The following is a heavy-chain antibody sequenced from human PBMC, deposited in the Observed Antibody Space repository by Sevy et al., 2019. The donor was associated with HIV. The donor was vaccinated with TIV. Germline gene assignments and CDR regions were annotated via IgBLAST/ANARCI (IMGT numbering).Heavy chain of an antibody. Sequence: GGSLRLSCTGSGFTVSSNYMTWVRQAPGKGLEGVSVIYSDGTTYHADSVKDRFTISRDNSKNTLFLEMNSLRAEDTAFYYCARGKSGYGYGLNSWGQGTLVTVSS. D-gene: IGHD5-18*01. CDR1: GFTVSSNY. CDR2: IYSDGTT. CDR3: ARGKSGYGYGLNS. V-gene: IGHV3-66*01. J-gene: IGHJ4*02.